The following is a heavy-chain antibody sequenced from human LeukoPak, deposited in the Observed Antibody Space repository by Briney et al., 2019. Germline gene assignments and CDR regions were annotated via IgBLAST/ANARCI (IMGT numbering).Heavy chain of an antibody. CDR2: IIPILGIA. Sequence: GASVKVSCKASGGTFSSYAISWVRQAPGQGLEWMGRIIPILGIANYAQKFQGRVTITADKSTSTAYMELSSLRSEDTAVYYCATDIVATSRGYWGQGTLVTVSS. CDR3: ATDIVATSRGY. J-gene: IGHJ4*02. D-gene: IGHD5-12*01. V-gene: IGHV1-69*04. CDR1: GGTFSSYA.